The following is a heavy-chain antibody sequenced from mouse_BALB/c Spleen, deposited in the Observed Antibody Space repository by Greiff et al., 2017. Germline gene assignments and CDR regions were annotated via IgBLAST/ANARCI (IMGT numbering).Heavy chain of an antibody. J-gene: IGHJ2*01. V-gene: IGHV5-6-4*01. D-gene: IGHD1-3*01. CDR1: GFTFSSYT. Sequence: EVNVVESGGGLVKPGGSLKLSCAASGFTFSSYTMSWVRQTPEKRLEWVATISSGGSYTYYPDSVKGRFTISRDNAKNTLYLQMSSLKSEDTAMYYCTRDIRAFDYWGQGTTLTVSS. CDR2: ISSGGSYT. CDR3: TRDIRAFDY.